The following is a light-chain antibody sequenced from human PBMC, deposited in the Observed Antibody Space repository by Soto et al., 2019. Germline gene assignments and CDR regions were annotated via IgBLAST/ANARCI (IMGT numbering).Light chain of an antibody. Sequence: TQSPSSLSASVGDRVTITCRASQTIATYLNWYQQKPGKAPKLLIYGASSLHSGVPSRFSGSGFGTDFTLTISSLQTEDSAIYYCQQNYSPPPITFGQGTRLEIK. CDR2: GAS. V-gene: IGKV1-39*01. CDR1: QTIATY. J-gene: IGKJ5*01. CDR3: QQNYSPPPIT.